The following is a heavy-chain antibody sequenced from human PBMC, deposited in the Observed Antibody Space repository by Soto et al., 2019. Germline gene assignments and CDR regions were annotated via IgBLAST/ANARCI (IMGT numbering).Heavy chain of an antibody. CDR2: ISGDGGST. CDR1: GFTFDDYA. CDR3: AKDAATTIFGVVNQYYYGMDV. D-gene: IGHD3-3*01. Sequence: GGSLRLSCAASGFTFDDYAMHWVRQAPGKGLEWVSLISGDGGSTYYADSVKGRFTISRDNSKNSLYLQMNSLRTEDTALYYCAKDAATTIFGVVNQYYYGMDVWDQGTTVTVSS. V-gene: IGHV3-43*02. J-gene: IGHJ6*02.